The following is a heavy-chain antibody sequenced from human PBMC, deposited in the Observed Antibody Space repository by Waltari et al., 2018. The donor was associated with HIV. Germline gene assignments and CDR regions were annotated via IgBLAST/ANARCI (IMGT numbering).Heavy chain of an antibody. D-gene: IGHD6-13*01. Sequence: QVQLVQSGAEVKKPGASVKVSCKASGYTFTSYAMHWVRQAPGQRLEWMGWINAGNGNTKYSQKFQGRVTITRDTSASTAYMELSSLRSEDTAVYYCAREGSSSWSVGYWGQGTLVTVSS. CDR3: AREGSSSWSVGY. V-gene: IGHV1-3*01. CDR1: GYTFTSYA. CDR2: INAGNGNT. J-gene: IGHJ4*02.